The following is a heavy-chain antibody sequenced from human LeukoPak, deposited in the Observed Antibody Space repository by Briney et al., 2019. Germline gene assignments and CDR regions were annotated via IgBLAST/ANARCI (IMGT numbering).Heavy chain of an antibody. CDR1: GGSISGSSYY. CDR2: IYYSGST. V-gene: IGHV4-39*07. CDR3: ARGPLAAAGTLTYYYYGMDV. J-gene: IGHJ6*02. D-gene: IGHD6-13*01. Sequence: SETLSLTCTVSGGSISGSSYYWAWIRQAPGRGLEWIGSIYYSGSTYYNPSLKSRITISVDTSKNQFSLKVSSVTAADTAVCYCARGPLAAAGTLTYYYYGMDVWGQGTTVTVSS.